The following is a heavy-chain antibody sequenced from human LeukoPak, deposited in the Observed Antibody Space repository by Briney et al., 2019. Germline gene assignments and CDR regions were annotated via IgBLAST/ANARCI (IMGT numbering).Heavy chain of an antibody. Sequence: SETLSLTCTVSGGSISSYYWSWIRQPPGKGLEGIGYIYYSGSTNYNPPLKSRVTISVDTSKNQFSLKLSSVTAADTAVYYCAREGDTAMAFDYWGQGTLVTVSS. CDR1: GGSISSYY. V-gene: IGHV4-59*01. CDR2: IYYSGST. J-gene: IGHJ4*02. D-gene: IGHD5-18*01. CDR3: AREGDTAMAFDY.